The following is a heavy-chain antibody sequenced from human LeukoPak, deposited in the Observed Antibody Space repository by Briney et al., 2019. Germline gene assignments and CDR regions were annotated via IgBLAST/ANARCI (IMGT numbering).Heavy chain of an antibody. D-gene: IGHD3-3*01. V-gene: IGHV4-39*01. CDR1: GGSISSSSYY. Sequence: SETLSLTCTVSGGSISSSSYYWGWIRQPPGKGLEWIGSIYYSGSTYYNPSLKSRVTISVDTSKNQFSLKLSSVTAADTAVYYCARGRAFGVVTYLDYWGQGTLVTVSS. J-gene: IGHJ4*02. CDR2: IYYSGST. CDR3: ARGRAFGVVTYLDY.